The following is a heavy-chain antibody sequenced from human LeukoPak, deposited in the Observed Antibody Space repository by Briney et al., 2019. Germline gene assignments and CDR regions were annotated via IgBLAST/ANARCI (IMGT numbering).Heavy chain of an antibody. CDR3: AREHRGAGASVDS. J-gene: IGHJ4*02. Sequence: GGSLRLSCAASGFTFSSHWMHWVRQAPGKGLVWVSRIESDGSSTSYADSVRGRFTISRDNARNTLYLQMNSLRAEDTAVYYCAREHRGAGASVDSWGQGTLVTVSS. V-gene: IGHV3-74*01. CDR1: GFTFSSHW. D-gene: IGHD1-26*01. CDR2: IESDGSST.